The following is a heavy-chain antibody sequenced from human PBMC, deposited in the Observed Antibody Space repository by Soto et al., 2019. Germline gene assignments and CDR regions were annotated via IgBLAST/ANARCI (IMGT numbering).Heavy chain of an antibody. V-gene: IGHV4-59*07. CDR3: ARVWGGAFDI. CDR1: GGSISSYY. CDR2: IYYSGST. Sequence: SDTLSLTSTVTGGSISSYYLSWIRQPPGKGLEWIGYIYYSGSTNYNPSLKSRVTISVDTSKNQFSLKLSSVTAADTAVYYCARVWGGAFDIWGQGTMVT. J-gene: IGHJ3*02. D-gene: IGHD3-10*01.